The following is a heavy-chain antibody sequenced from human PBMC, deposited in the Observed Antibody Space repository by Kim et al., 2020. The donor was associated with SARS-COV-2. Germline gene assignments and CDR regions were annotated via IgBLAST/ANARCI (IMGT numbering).Heavy chain of an antibody. CDR2: IKSLSDGGTS. Sequence: GGSLGLSCAVSGIPFSNAWMNWVRQAPGRGLEWVGRIKSLSDGGTSDYAAPVKGRFTISRDDSKNTLYLQMNSLKSEDAGVYYCTTVSMRWGQGTLVTVS. D-gene: IGHD2-2*01. J-gene: IGHJ4*02. V-gene: IGHV3-15*01. CDR3: TTVSMR. CDR1: GIPFSNAW.